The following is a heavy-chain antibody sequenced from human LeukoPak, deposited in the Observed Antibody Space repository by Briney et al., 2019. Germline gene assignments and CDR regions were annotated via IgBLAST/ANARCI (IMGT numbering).Heavy chain of an antibody. CDR2: IYYSGST. CDR1: GGSISSGTYY. V-gene: IGHV4-39*01. J-gene: IGHJ4*02. Sequence: PSETLSLTCTVSGGSISSGTYYWGWVRQPPGKGLEWIGSIYYSGSTSYNPSLKSRVTISVYTSKNQFSLKLDSVTAADTAVYHCARNASDSGTSYFDYWGQGTLVTVSS. CDR3: ARNASDSGTSYFDY. D-gene: IGHD1-26*01.